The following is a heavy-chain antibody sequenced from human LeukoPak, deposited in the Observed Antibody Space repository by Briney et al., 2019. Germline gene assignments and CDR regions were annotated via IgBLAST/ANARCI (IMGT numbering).Heavy chain of an antibody. J-gene: IGHJ3*02. Sequence: PGGSLRLSCAASGFTFTDYAMAWVRQTPGKGLEWVSSIGGSGGNTYYADSVKGRFTISRDNSKNTLYLQMNSLRAEDTAVYYCAKVVVVVVAYDAFDIWGQGTMVTVSS. CDR3: AKVVVVVVAYDAFDI. CDR1: GFTFTDYA. CDR2: IGGSGGNT. D-gene: IGHD2-15*01. V-gene: IGHV3-23*01.